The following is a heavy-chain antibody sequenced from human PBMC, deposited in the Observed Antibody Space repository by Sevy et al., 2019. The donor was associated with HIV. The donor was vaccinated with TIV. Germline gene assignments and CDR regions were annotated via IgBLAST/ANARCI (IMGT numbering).Heavy chain of an antibody. CDR1: GFTFSSYA. V-gene: IGHV3-23*01. D-gene: IGHD4-17*01. CDR2: ISGSGGST. J-gene: IGHJ4*02. CDR3: AKDSVPYGFDYGRWFDY. Sequence: GGSLRLSCAASGFTFSSYAMSWVRQAPGKGLEWVSAISGSGGSTYYADSVKGRFTISRDNSKNTLYLQMNSLRAEDTAVYYCAKDSVPYGFDYGRWFDYWGQGTLVTVSS.